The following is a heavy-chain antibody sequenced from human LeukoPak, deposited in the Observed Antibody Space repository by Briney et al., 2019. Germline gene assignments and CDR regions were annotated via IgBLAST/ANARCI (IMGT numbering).Heavy chain of an antibody. V-gene: IGHV3-48*02. Sequence: GGSLRLSCATSGFGFTDYPMNWVRQAPGKGLEWISNIRTTAEGAKYAYYADSVKGRVTISRDDGKNTLYLHMNSLRDDDTAVYYCATDKRYAFDYWGQGILVTVSS. CDR2: IRTTAEGAKYA. CDR1: GFGFTDYP. J-gene: IGHJ4*02. CDR3: ATDKRYAFDY. D-gene: IGHD3-9*01.